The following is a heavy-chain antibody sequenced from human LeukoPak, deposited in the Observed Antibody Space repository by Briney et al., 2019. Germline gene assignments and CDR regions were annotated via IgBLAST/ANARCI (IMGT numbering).Heavy chain of an antibody. CDR2: VYSGGST. CDR1: GFTVSSNY. D-gene: IGHD3-16*01. V-gene: IGHV3-53*01. CDR3: AKDRFGDGDHGA. J-gene: IGHJ5*02. Sequence: GGSLRLSCAASGFTVSSNYMSWVRQAPGKGLEWVSVVYSGGSTYYADSVKGRFTISRDNSKNTLYLQMNSLRAEDTAVYYCAKDRFGDGDHGAWGQGTLVTVSS.